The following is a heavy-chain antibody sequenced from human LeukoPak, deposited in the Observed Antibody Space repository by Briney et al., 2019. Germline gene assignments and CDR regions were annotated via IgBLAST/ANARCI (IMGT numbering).Heavy chain of an antibody. D-gene: IGHD3-16*01. CDR3: TRGAGWLIDY. V-gene: IGHV4-61*05. CDR1: GGSIRSSSYF. J-gene: IGHJ4*02. CDR2: FHNSGTS. Sequence: PSETLSLTCSVSGGSIRSSSYFWAWIRQPPGKGLEWIGYFHNSGTSTYNPSLKSRVTISADTSKNQFSLKLNSLTTADTAVYYRTRGAGWLIDYWGQGILVTVSS.